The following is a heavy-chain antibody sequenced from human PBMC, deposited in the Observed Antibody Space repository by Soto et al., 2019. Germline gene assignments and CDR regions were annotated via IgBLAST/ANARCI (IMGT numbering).Heavy chain of an antibody. J-gene: IGHJ5*02. CDR3: ARKVTDEAAFQKWFDP. Sequence: SETLSLTCAVYGGCFSGYYWSWIRQPPGKGLEWIGEINHSGSTNYNPSLKSRVTISVDTSKNQFSLKLSSVTAADTAVYYCARKVTDEAAFQKWFDPWGQGTLVTVSS. CDR2: INHSGST. V-gene: IGHV4-34*01. CDR1: GGCFSGYY. D-gene: IGHD6-13*01.